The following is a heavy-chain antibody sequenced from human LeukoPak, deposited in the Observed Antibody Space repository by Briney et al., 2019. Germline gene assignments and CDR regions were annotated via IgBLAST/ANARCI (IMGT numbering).Heavy chain of an antibody. V-gene: IGHV1-2*02. Sequence: ASVKVSCKASGYTFTGYYMLWVRQAPGQGLEWMGWINPNSGGTNYAQKFQGRVTMTRDTSISTAYMELSRLRSDDTAVYYCARDDSGYSYGNTGTGDYWGQGTLVTVSS. CDR1: GYTFTGYY. D-gene: IGHD5-18*01. CDR3: ARDDSGYSYGNTGTGDY. J-gene: IGHJ4*02. CDR2: INPNSGGT.